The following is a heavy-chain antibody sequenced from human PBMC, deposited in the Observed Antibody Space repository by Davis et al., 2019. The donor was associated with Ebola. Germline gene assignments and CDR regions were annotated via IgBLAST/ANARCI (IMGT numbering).Heavy chain of an antibody. J-gene: IGHJ4*02. Sequence: SVKVSCKASGYSFSGFYIHWVRQAPGQGLEWMGWVIPVCGTTNYAQKFQGRVTLTADESTSTAYMELTNLRSDDTAVYYCAREVGETKLDQWGQGTLVTVSS. CDR2: VIPVCGTT. CDR3: AREVGETKLDQ. CDR1: GYSFSGFY. D-gene: IGHD1-26*01. V-gene: IGHV1-69*13.